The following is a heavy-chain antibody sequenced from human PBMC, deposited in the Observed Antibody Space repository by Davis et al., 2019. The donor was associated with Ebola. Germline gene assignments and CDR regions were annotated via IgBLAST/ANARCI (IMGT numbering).Heavy chain of an antibody. V-gene: IGHV3-11*06. CDR3: VRDPALVVTGGGWFFGL. D-gene: IGHD2-21*02. CDR1: GFTFTDYY. Sequence: GGSLRLSCAASGFTFTDYYMNWIRQAPGKGLEWVSYISGDSLYTNYADSVRGRLTISRDDAKNSLYLQMNSLRAEDTAVYYCVRDPALVVTGGGWFFGLWGRGTLVTVSS. CDR2: ISGDSLYT. J-gene: IGHJ2*01.